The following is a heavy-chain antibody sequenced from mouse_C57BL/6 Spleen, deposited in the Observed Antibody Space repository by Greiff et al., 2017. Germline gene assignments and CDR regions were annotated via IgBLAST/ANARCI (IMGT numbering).Heavy chain of an antibody. V-gene: IGHV1-64*01. CDR3: ARGGYGSSYGFDY. J-gene: IGHJ2*01. D-gene: IGHD1-1*01. Sequence: VQLQQPGAELVKPGASVKLSCKASGYTFTSYWMHWVKQRPGQGLEWIGMIHPNSGSTNYNEKFKSKATLTVDKSSSTAYMQLSSLTSEDSAVYYCARGGYGSSYGFDYWGQGTTLTVSS. CDR2: IHPNSGST. CDR1: GYTFTSYW.